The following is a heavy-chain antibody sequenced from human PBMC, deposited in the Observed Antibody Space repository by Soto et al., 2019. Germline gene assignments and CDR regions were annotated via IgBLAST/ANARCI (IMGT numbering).Heavy chain of an antibody. D-gene: IGHD3-10*01. V-gene: IGHV1-3*01. CDR3: AREVPGVTSFDY. CDR2: INAGVDGT. CDR1: GYASLSYA. Sequence: QVQLGQSGPEMMQPGASVKVSCKASGYASLSYAMHWVRQVHGQVYEWLGWINAGVDGTMYSERFQGRVRITRDTSANTVYMELNALTSEDTAVYYCAREVPGVTSFDYWGQGTLVIVSS. J-gene: IGHJ4*02.